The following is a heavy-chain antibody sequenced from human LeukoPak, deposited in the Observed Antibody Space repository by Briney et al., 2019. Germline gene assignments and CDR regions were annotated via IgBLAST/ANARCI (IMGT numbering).Heavy chain of an antibody. CDR2: ISYDGSNK. CDR1: GFTFSSYG. Sequence: GGSLRLSCAASGFTFSSYGMHWVRQAPGKGLEWVAVISYDGSNKYYADSVKGRFTISRDNSKNTLYLQMNSLRAEDTAVYYCARDVGFDYYDSSGYWAPLDYWGQGTLVTVSS. D-gene: IGHD3-22*01. V-gene: IGHV3-30*03. J-gene: IGHJ4*02. CDR3: ARDVGFDYYDSSGYWAPLDY.